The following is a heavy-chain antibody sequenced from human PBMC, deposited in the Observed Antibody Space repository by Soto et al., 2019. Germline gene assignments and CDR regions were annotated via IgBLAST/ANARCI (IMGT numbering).Heavy chain of an antibody. Sequence: ASVKVSCKASGYTFTDYYMHWVRQPPGQGLEWMGWINPNSGGTNYAQKFQGRVTMTRDTSISTAYMELSRLRSDDTAVYYCARGLAAAGTLYYYYGMDVWGQGTTVTVSS. V-gene: IGHV1-2*02. J-gene: IGHJ6*02. CDR1: GYTFTDYY. CDR2: INPNSGGT. CDR3: ARGLAAAGTLYYYYGMDV. D-gene: IGHD6-13*01.